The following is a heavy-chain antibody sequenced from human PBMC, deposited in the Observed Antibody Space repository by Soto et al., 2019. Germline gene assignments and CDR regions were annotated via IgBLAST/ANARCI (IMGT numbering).Heavy chain of an antibody. D-gene: IGHD3-22*01. CDR2: IYYSGST. Sequence: SEILSLTCTVSGGSISNYYWSWIRQPPGKGLEWIGYIYYSGSTNYNPSLKSRVTISVDTSKNQFSLKLNSVTAADTAVYYCGRDHNFDTTGYPLDSWGQGSLVTVSS. V-gene: IGHV4-59*12. CDR3: GRDHNFDTTGYPLDS. CDR1: GGSISNYY. J-gene: IGHJ4*02.